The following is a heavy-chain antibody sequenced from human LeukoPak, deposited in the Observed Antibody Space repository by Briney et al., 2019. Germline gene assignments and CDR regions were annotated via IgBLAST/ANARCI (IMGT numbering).Heavy chain of an antibody. D-gene: IGHD3-22*01. CDR1: GYTFTGYY. V-gene: IGHV1-2*02. Sequence: ASVKVSCKASGYTFTGYYMHWVRQAPGQGLEWVGWINPNSGGTNYAQKFQGRVTMTRDTSISTAYMELSRLRSDDTAVYYCARVEDYDSSGYYSFHYWGQGTLVTVSS. CDR2: INPNSGGT. J-gene: IGHJ4*02. CDR3: ARVEDYDSSGYYSFHY.